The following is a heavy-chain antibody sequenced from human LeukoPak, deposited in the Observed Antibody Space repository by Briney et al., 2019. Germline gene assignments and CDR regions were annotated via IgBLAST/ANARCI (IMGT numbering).Heavy chain of an antibody. CDR1: GGSISSGGYS. CDR2: IYHSGST. J-gene: IGHJ5*02. CDR3: ARDDSSSWSGGGWFDP. Sequence: SESLSLTCAVSGGSISSGGYSWSWIRQPPGMGLEWIGYIYHSGSTYYNPSLKSRVTISVDRSKNQYSLKLSSVTAADTAVYYCARDDSSSWSGGGWFDPWGQGTLVTVSS. V-gene: IGHV4-30-2*01. D-gene: IGHD6-13*01.